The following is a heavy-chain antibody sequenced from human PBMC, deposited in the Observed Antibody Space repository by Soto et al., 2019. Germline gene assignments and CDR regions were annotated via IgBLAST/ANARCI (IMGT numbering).Heavy chain of an antibody. J-gene: IGHJ4*02. CDR3: AREGVRHIVVVTGHLDY. CDR2: IWYDGSNK. V-gene: IGHV3-33*01. Sequence: QVQLVESGGGVVQPGRSLRLSCAASGFTFSSYGMHWVRQAPGKGLEWVAVIWYDGSNKYYADSVKGRFTISRDNSKNTLYLQMNSLRAEDTAVYYCAREGVRHIVVVTGHLDYWGQGTLVTVSS. CDR1: GFTFSSYG. D-gene: IGHD2-21*02.